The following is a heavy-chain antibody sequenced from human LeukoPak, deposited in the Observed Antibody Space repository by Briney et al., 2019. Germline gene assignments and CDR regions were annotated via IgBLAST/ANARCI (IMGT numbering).Heavy chain of an antibody. D-gene: IGHD6-13*01. V-gene: IGHV3-23*01. CDR2: ISGSGGST. Sequence: GGSLRLSCAASGFTFSSYGMSWVRQAPGKGLEWVSAISGSGGSTYYADSVKGRFTISRDNSKNTLYLQMNSLRAEDTAVYYCAKSWYSFSWFDPWGQGTLVTVSS. J-gene: IGHJ5*02. CDR3: AKSWYSFSWFDP. CDR1: GFTFSSYG.